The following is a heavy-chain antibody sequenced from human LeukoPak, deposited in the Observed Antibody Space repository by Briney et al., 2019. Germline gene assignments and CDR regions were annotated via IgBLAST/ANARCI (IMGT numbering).Heavy chain of an antibody. D-gene: IGHD2-21*02. Sequence: SETLSLTCTVSGGTISSYYWSWIRQPPAKGLDWIGYIYYSGSTNYNPSLRSRVTISVDSSKNQFSLKLSSVTAADTAVYYCARIIPSVVVTAPRGWFDPWGQGTLVTVSS. CDR1: GGTISSYY. J-gene: IGHJ5*02. CDR2: IYYSGST. V-gene: IGHV4-59*01. CDR3: ARIIPSVVVTAPRGWFDP.